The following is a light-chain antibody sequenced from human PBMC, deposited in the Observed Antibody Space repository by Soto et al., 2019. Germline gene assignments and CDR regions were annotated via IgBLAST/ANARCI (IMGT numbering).Light chain of an antibody. J-gene: IGLJ3*02. V-gene: IGLV2-11*01. CDR2: DVS. CDR3: CSYAGTYTLV. CDR1: SSDVGGYDF. Sequence: QSVLTQPRSVSXSPGQSVTISCTGSSSDVGGYDFVSWYQQHPGKAPKLMISDVSERPSGVPDRFSGSKSANTASLTISGLQAEDEADYYCCSYAGTYTLVFGGGTKLTVL.